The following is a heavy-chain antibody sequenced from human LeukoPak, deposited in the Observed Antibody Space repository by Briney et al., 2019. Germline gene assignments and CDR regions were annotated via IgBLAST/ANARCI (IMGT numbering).Heavy chain of an antibody. CDR3: ARDYYGGNNWYFDL. CDR2: ISAYNGNT. V-gene: IGHV1-18*01. J-gene: IGHJ2*01. CDR1: GYTFTSYG. D-gene: IGHD4-23*01. Sequence: ASVKVSCKASGYTFTSYGISWVRQAPGQGLEWMGWISAYNGNTNYAQKLQGRVTMTRDTSTSTVYMELSSLRSEDTAVYYCARDYYGGNNWYFDLWGRGTLVTVSS.